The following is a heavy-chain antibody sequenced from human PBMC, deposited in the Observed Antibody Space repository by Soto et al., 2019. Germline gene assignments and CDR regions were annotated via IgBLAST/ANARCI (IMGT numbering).Heavy chain of an antibody. V-gene: IGHV3-30-3*01. CDR3: ARDGAITMVRGVIITGYYYYGMDV. Sequence: GSLRLSCAASGFTFSSYAMHWVRQAPGKGLKWVAVISYDGSNKYYADSVRGRFTISRDNSKNTLYLQMNSLRAEDTAVYYCARDGAITMVRGVIITGYYYYGMDVWGQGTTVTVSS. CDR2: ISYDGSNK. J-gene: IGHJ6*02. CDR1: GFTFSSYA. D-gene: IGHD3-10*01.